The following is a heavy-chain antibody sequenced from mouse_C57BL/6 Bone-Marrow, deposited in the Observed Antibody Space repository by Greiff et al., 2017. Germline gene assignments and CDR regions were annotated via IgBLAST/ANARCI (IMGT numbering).Heavy chain of an antibody. D-gene: IGHD2-1*01. CDR2: ISSGSSTI. CDR1: GFTFSDYG. J-gene: IGHJ3*01. CDR3: YGNFEGFAY. Sequence: EVKVEESGGGLVKPGGSLKLSCAASGFTFSDYGMHWVRQAPEKGLEWVAYISSGSSTIYYADTVKGRFTISRDNAKNTLFLQMTSLRSEDTAMYYCYGNFEGFAYWGQGTLVTVSA. V-gene: IGHV5-17*01.